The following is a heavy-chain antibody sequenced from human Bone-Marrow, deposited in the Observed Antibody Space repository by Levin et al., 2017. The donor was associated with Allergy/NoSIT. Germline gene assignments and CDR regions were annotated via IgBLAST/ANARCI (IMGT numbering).Heavy chain of an antibody. D-gene: IGHD2-2*01. J-gene: IGHJ4*02. V-gene: IGHV3-21*01. Sequence: LSLTCAASGFTFSTYSMNWVRQAPGKGLEWVSSISSSSSYIYYADSVKGRFTVSRDNAKNSLDLQMNSLRAEDTAGYYCARDVKGNIVVIPAALDSWGQGTLVNVSS. CDR1: GFTFSTYS. CDR2: ISSSSSYI. CDR3: ARDVKGNIVVIPAALDS.